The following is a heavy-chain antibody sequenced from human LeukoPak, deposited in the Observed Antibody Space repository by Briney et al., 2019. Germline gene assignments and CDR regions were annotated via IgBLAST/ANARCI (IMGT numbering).Heavy chain of an antibody. CDR2: ISSSGSTI. D-gene: IGHD3-10*02. J-gene: IGHJ6*03. V-gene: IGHV3-48*03. Sequence: GGSLRLSCAASGFTFSSYEMNWVRQAPGKGLDWVSYISSSGSTIYYADSVKGRFTISRDNARNSLYLQMNSLRAEDTAVYYCPELGITMIGGVWGKGTTVTI. CDR1: GFTFSSYE. CDR3: PELGITMIGGV.